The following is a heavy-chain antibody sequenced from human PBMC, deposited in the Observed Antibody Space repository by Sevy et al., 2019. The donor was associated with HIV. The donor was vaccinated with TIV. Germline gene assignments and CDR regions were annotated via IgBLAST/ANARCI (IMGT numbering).Heavy chain of an antibody. Sequence: ASVKDSCKVSGYTLTELSMHWVRQAPGKGLEWMGGFDPEDGETIYAQKFKGRVTMTEDTSTDTAYMELSSLRSEDTAVYYCATDNPIDYGDYATPVYWGQGTLVTVSS. CDR3: ATDNPIDYGDYATPVY. V-gene: IGHV1-24*01. D-gene: IGHD4-17*01. CDR1: GYTLTELS. J-gene: IGHJ4*02. CDR2: FDPEDGET.